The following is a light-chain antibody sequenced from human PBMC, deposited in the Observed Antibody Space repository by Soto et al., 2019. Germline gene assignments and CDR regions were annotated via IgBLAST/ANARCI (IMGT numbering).Light chain of an antibody. J-gene: IGKJ2*01. CDR2: AAS. V-gene: IGKV1-39*01. CDR3: QQSYITPYT. CDR1: QSISVH. Sequence: DIQMTQSPSSLSASVGDTVTITCRASQSISVHLNWYQQKGGKVPKLLIYAASNLYSGVPSRFSGSGSETDFALTSSSLQPEDCATYYCQQSYITPYTFGQGTRLELK.